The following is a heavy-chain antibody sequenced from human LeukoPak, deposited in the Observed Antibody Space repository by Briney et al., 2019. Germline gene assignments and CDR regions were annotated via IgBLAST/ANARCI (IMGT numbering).Heavy chain of an antibody. Sequence: SVKVSCKASGGTFSSYAISWVRQAPGQGLEWMGRIIPILGIANYAQKFQGRVTITADKSTSTAYMELSSLRSEDTAVYYCARDDHAGGVVIIWGQGTLVTVSS. CDR2: IIPILGIA. D-gene: IGHD3-3*01. V-gene: IGHV1-69*04. CDR1: GGTFSSYA. CDR3: ARDDHAGGVVII. J-gene: IGHJ4*02.